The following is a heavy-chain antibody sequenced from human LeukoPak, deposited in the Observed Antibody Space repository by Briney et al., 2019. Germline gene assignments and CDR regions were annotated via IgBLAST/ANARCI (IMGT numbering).Heavy chain of an antibody. D-gene: IGHD3-22*01. CDR1: GYTFTSYG. V-gene: IGHV1-69*04. Sequence: SVKVSCKASGYTFTSYGISWVRQAPGQGLEWMGRIIPILGIANYAQKFQGRVTITADKSTSTAYMELSSLRSEDTAVYYCASNSPYYDSSGYYYGLDYWGQGTLVTVSS. CDR3: ASNSPYYDSSGYYYGLDY. J-gene: IGHJ4*02. CDR2: IIPILGIA.